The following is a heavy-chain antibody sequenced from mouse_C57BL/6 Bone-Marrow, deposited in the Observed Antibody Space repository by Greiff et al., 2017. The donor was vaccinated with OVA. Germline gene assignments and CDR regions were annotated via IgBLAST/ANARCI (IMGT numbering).Heavy chain of an antibody. J-gene: IGHJ3*01. Sequence: EVHLVESGGGLVKPGGSLKLSCAASGFTFSDYGMHWVRQAPEKGLEWVAYISSGSSTIYYADTVKGRFTISRDNAKNTLFLQMTSLRSEDTAMYYCARGGLRRGAWFAYWGQGTLVTVSA. CDR2: ISSGSSTI. CDR1: GFTFSDYG. V-gene: IGHV5-17*01. D-gene: IGHD2-2*01. CDR3: ARGGLRRGAWFAY.